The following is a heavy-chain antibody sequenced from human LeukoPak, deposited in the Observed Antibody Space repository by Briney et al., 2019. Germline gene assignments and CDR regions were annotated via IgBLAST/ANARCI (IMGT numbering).Heavy chain of an antibody. CDR3: ARGPFYYDSSGYASFDY. D-gene: IGHD3-22*01. J-gene: IGHJ4*02. V-gene: IGHV4-4*07. Sequence: PSETLSLTCTVSGGSISSYYWSWIRQPAGKGLEWIGRIYTSGSTNYNPSLKSRVTMSVDTSKNQFSLKLSSVTAADTAVYYFARGPFYYDSSGYASFDYWGQGTLVTVSS. CDR1: GGSISSYY. CDR2: IYTSGST.